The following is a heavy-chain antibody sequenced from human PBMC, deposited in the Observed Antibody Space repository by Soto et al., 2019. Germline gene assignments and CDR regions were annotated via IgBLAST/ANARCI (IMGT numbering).Heavy chain of an antibody. V-gene: IGHV3-74*01. J-gene: IGHJ4*02. CDR1: GFTFSSYW. D-gene: IGHD5-12*01. Sequence: GGSLRLSCAVSGFTFSSYWMHWVRQAPGKGLVWVSRINSDGSTTSYADSVKGRFTISRDNAKNTVYLQMDSLRVEDTAVYYCERGGDGYPKLPFDYWGQGTLVTVSP. CDR2: INSDGSTT. CDR3: ERGGDGYPKLPFDY.